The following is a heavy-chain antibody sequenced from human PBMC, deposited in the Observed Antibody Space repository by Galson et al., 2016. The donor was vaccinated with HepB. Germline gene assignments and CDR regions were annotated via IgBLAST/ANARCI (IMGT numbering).Heavy chain of an antibody. CDR1: GFTFADYA. J-gene: IGHJ4*02. Sequence: SLRLSCATSGFTFADYAMTWFRQTPGKGLEWVGFIRSQTYGGTTDYAASVEGRFTISRDDSKSIVYLQMNSLKTEDTALYYCTRLSGYTYGDDFDYRGQGTLVTVSS. CDR3: TRLSGYTYGDDFDY. V-gene: IGHV3-49*03. CDR2: IRSQTYGGTT. D-gene: IGHD5-18*01.